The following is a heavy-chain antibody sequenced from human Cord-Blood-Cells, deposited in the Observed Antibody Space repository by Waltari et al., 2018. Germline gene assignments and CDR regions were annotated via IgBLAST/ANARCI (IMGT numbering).Heavy chain of an antibody. V-gene: IGHV1-2*02. CDR2: INPNRGGT. CDR3: ARDRGKADYTFDY. D-gene: IGHD4-4*01. Sequence: QVRLVQSGAEVKKPGASVKVSCKASGYTFTGYYMHWVRQARGQGLEWMGWINPNRGGTNYAQKLQGRVTMTRDTSISTGYMELSRLRSDDTAVDYCARDRGKADYTFDYWGQGTLVTVSS. J-gene: IGHJ4*02. CDR1: GYTFTGYY.